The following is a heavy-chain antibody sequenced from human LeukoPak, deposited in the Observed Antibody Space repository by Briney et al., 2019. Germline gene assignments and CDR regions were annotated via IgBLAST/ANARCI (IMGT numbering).Heavy chain of an antibody. D-gene: IGHD3-9*01. Sequence: PSETLSLTCTVSGGSISSYYWSWIRQPPGKGLEWIGYIYYSGSTNYNPSLKSRVTISVDTSKNQFSLKLSSVTAADTAVYYCARERYDILTGYSQNYYYYYMDVWGKGTTVTISS. J-gene: IGHJ6*03. CDR3: ARERYDILTGYSQNYYYYYMDV. CDR1: GGSISSYY. V-gene: IGHV4-59*01. CDR2: IYYSGST.